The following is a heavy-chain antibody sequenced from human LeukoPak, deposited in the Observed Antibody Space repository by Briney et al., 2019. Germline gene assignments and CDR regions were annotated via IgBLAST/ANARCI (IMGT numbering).Heavy chain of an antibody. CDR2: ISSNGGST. J-gene: IGHJ1*01. CDR1: GFTFSSYA. Sequence: PGGSLRLSCAASGFTFSSYAMHWVRQAPGKGLEYVSAISSNGGSTYYANSVKGRFTISRDNSKNTLYLQMNSLRAEDTAVYYCASFVWGIAAAGNFWGQGTLVTVSS. CDR3: ASFVWGIAAAGNF. V-gene: IGHV3-64*01. D-gene: IGHD6-13*01.